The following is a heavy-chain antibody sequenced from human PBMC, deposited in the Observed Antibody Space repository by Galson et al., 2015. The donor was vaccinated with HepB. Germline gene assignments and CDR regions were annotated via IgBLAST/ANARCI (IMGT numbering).Heavy chain of an antibody. CDR3: TRDAGDSVKLGDYYYAMDV. D-gene: IGHD2-15*01. CDR1: GFALGEYA. Sequence: SLRLSCAASGFALGEYAISWFRQAPGKGLEWVGFARTKIYRGAAEYAASVRGRFVILRDDSRSIAYLQMTGLKTEDTGVYYCTRDAGDSVKLGDYYYAMDVWGKGTTVIVSS. V-gene: IGHV3-49*03. J-gene: IGHJ6*04. CDR2: ARTKIYRGAA.